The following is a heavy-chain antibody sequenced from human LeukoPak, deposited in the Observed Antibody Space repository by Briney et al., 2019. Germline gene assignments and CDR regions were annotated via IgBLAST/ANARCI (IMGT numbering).Heavy chain of an antibody. Sequence: SETLSLTCTVSGGSISSYYWSWIRQPPGKGLEWIGYIYYSGSTNYNPSLKSRVTISVDTSKNQCSLKLSSVTAADTAVYYCARIPAAMDSWFDPWGQGTLVTVSS. CDR2: IYYSGST. CDR3: ARIPAAMDSWFDP. J-gene: IGHJ5*02. D-gene: IGHD2-2*01. V-gene: IGHV4-59*01. CDR1: GGSISSYY.